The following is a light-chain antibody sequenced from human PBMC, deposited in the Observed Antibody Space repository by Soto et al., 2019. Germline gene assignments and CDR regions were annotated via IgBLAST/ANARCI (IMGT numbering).Light chain of an antibody. CDR2: GAS. V-gene: IGKV3-20*01. Sequence: EIVLTQSPGTLSLSPRERATLSCRASQSLSSSYLAWYQQKPGQAPRFLIYGASSRATGIPDRFSGSGSGTDFTLTISRLEPEDFAVYYCQQYGSSRTFGQGTKVEIK. CDR3: QQYGSSRT. J-gene: IGKJ1*01. CDR1: QSLSSSY.